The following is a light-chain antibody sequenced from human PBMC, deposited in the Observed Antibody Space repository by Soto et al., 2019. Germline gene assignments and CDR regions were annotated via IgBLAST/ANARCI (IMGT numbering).Light chain of an antibody. CDR1: SSDVGGYNY. CDR2: EVS. Sequence: QSALTQPASVSGSPGQSITISCTGTSSDVGGYNYVSWYQQHPGKAPKLMIYEVSNRPSGVSNRFAGSKSGNTASLTISGLQAEDGADYFRSSYTSSSTPVFGGGTKLTVL. V-gene: IGLV2-14*01. CDR3: SSYTSSSTPV. J-gene: IGLJ3*02.